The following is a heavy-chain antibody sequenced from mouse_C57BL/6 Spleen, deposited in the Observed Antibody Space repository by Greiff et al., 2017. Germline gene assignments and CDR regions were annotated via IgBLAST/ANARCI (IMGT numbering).Heavy chain of an antibody. CDR1: GFTFSSYA. V-gene: IGHV5-4*01. CDR3: ARVGYYGSSPYYAMDY. D-gene: IGHD1-1*01. J-gene: IGHJ4*01. Sequence: EVQLVESGGGLVKPGGSLKLSCAASGFTFSSYAMSWVRQTPEKRLEWVATISDGGSYTYYPDNVKGRFTISRDNAKNNLYLQMSHLKSEDTAMYYCARVGYYGSSPYYAMDYWGQGTSVTVSS. CDR2: ISDGGSYT.